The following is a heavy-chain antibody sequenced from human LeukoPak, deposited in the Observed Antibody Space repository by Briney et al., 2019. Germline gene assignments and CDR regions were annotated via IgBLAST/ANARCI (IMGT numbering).Heavy chain of an antibody. CDR3: ARHFSPYYYGSGSYNWFDP. CDR1: GNSFTSYW. V-gene: IGHV5-10-1*01. D-gene: IGHD3-10*01. CDR2: NYPSDSYT. Sequence: GESLKISCKGSGNSFTSYWISWVRPMPGKGLEWMGRNYPSDSYTNYSPSFQGHVTISADKFISTAYLQWSSLKASDTAMYYCARHFSPYYYGSGSYNWFDPWGQGTLVTVSS. J-gene: IGHJ5*02.